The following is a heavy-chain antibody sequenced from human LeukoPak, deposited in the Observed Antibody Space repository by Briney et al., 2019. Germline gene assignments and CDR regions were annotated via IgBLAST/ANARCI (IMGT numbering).Heavy chain of an antibody. CDR2: IYHSGET. V-gene: IGHV4-39*07. J-gene: IGHJ5*02. CDR3: AETNTQDWFDP. D-gene: IGHD2-8*01. CDR1: GGSISSTSYY. Sequence: SEALSLTCRVSGGSISSTSYYWGWIRQPPGKGLEWIASIYHSGETFYNPSLESRVAISVDTSNDEVFLDLYSVTAADTAMYYCAETNTQDWFDPWGRGTLVTVSS.